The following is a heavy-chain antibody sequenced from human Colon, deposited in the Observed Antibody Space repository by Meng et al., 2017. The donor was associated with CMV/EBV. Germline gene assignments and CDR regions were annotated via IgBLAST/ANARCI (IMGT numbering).Heavy chain of an antibody. CDR2: MYAPGTSRGSP. V-gene: IGHV4-59*01. Sequence: GSLRLSCSVSGDSLTDFYWGWIRQSPGKGLEWIGYMYAPGTSRGSPKYNSSLKSRVTLSVDQAKNQFSLKLTSVTAADTAVYYCARGSWGGAPYCSSTSCYSFDYWGQGTLVTVSS. CDR3: ARGSWGGAPYCSSTSCYSFDY. D-gene: IGHD2-2*01. J-gene: IGHJ4*02. CDR1: GDSLTDFY.